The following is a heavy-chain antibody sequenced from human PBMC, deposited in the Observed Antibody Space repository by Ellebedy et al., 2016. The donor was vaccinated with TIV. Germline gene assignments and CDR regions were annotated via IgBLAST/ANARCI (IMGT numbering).Heavy chain of an antibody. CDR2: IVGGGA. D-gene: IGHD5-24*01. CDR3: AKDRTAGDGYWVFDY. Sequence: GESLKISCAASGFTFGSYAMSWVRQAPRKGLEWVSGIVGGGAERYADSVKGRFTISRDNSKNTVDLQMKSLRAEDTAVYFCAKDRTAGDGYWVFDYWGQGTLVTVSS. CDR1: GFTFGSYA. V-gene: IGHV3-23*01. J-gene: IGHJ4*02.